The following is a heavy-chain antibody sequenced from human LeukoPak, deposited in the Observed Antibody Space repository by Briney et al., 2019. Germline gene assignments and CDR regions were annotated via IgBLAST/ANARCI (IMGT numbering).Heavy chain of an antibody. CDR2: IYTSGTT. CDR3: ARPMTTVTTDYYYYGMDV. D-gene: IGHD4-17*01. J-gene: IGHJ6*02. CDR1: GGSIIGDY. V-gene: IGHV4-4*07. Sequence: PSETLSLTCTVSGGSIIGDYWSWILQPAGKGLEWIRRIYTSGTTTYNPSLKSRVTMSVDTSKNQFSLKLSSVTAADTAVYYCARPMTTVTTDYYYYGMDVWGQGTTATVSS.